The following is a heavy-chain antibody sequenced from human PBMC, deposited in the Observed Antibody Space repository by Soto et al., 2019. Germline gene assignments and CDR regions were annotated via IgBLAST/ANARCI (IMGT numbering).Heavy chain of an antibody. J-gene: IGHJ4*02. CDR1: GDSISTDY. CDR2: IYYGGST. V-gene: IGHV4-59*08. Sequence: QVHLQESGPGLVKPSETLSLTCTVSGDSISTDYWSWIRQSPGKGLEWIGFIYYGGSTNYNPSLKSRVTISLXTPKNQFSLKLSSVTAADTAVYYCAKNWNWGSLVHWGQGTLVTVSS. CDR3: AKNWNWGSLVH. D-gene: IGHD7-27*01.